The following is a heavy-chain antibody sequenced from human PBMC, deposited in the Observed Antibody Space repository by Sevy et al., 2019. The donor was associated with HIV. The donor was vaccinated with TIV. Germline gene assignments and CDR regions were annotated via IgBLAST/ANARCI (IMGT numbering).Heavy chain of an antibody. CDR3: ARDNLLPIMVSMVRGALSFYFDY. D-gene: IGHD3-10*01. J-gene: IGHJ4*02. Sequence: GGSLRLSCAASGFNFNDYGMHWVRQAPGKGLEWVAVTWYDGINRFYGDSVKGRFTNSRDNSKKTLYLQMDSLRVEDTAVYYCARDNLLPIMVSMVRGALSFYFDYWGQGTLVTVSS. CDR1: GFNFNDYG. V-gene: IGHV3-33*01. CDR2: TWYDGINR.